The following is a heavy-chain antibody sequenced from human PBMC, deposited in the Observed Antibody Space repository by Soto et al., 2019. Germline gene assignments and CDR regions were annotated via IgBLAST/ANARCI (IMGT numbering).Heavy chain of an antibody. CDR2: IYTSGST. Sequence: SETLSLTCTVSGGSISSYYWSWIRQPAGKGLEWIGRIYTSGSTNYNPSLKSRVTMSVDTSKNQFSLKLSSVTAADTAVYYCARARGAGKYYYDSSGYYRRYYFDYWGQGTLVTVS. CDR3: ARARGAGKYYYDSSGYYRRYYFDY. D-gene: IGHD3-22*01. V-gene: IGHV4-4*07. CDR1: GGSISSYY. J-gene: IGHJ4*02.